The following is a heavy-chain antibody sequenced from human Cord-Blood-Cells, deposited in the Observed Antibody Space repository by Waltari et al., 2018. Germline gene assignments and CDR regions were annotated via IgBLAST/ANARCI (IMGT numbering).Heavy chain of an antibody. Sequence: VQLVESGGGLVKLGGARRLSCAASGFTFSSYSMNWVRQAPGKGLEWVSSISSSSSYIYYADSVKGRFTISRDNAKNSLYLQMNSLRAEDTAVYYCARSGYFGDAFDIWGQGTMVTVSS. V-gene: IGHV3-21*01. CDR1: GFTFSSYS. CDR2: ISSSSSYI. D-gene: IGHD3-10*01. CDR3: ARSGYFGDAFDI. J-gene: IGHJ3*02.